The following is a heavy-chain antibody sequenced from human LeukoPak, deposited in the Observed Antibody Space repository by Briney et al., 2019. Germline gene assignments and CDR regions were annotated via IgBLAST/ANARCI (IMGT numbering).Heavy chain of an antibody. CDR2: IYYSGST. J-gene: IGHJ4*02. CDR3: ASRSSIWSGYQATLSTFDS. V-gene: IGHV4-59*11. D-gene: IGHD3-3*01. CDR1: GGSICSHY. Sequence: SETLSLTCTVSGGSICSHYWSWIRQPPGKRLEWIGHIYYSGSTNYNPSLKSRVTISVDTSKNQFSLKLSSVTAADTAVYYCASRSSIWSGYQATLSTFDSWGQGTLSPSPQ.